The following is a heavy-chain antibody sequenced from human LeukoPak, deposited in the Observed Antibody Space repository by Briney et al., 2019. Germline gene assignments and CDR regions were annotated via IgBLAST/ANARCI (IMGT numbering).Heavy chain of an antibody. V-gene: IGHV3-30*02. J-gene: IGHJ4*02. CDR2: IRYDGSNK. D-gene: IGHD2-2*01. Sequence: GGSLRLSCAASGFTFSSYGMHWVRQAPGKGLEWVAFIRYDGSNKYYADYVKGRFTISRDNSKNTLFLQMNSLRAEDTAVYYCAHGAMYQLDYWGQGTLVTASS. CDR1: GFTFSSYG. CDR3: AHGAMYQLDY.